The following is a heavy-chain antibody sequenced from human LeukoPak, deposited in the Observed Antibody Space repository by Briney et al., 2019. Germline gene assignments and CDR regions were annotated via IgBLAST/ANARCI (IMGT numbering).Heavy chain of an antibody. V-gene: IGHV3-30*03. Sequence: GGSLRLSCAASGFTFSSYGMHWVRRAPGKGLEWVAVISYDGSNKYYADSVKGRFTISRDNSKNTLYLQMNSLRAEDTAVYYCAREPTTVSPPGWGQGTLVTVSS. CDR2: ISYDGSNK. CDR1: GFTFSSYG. J-gene: IGHJ4*02. D-gene: IGHD4-11*01. CDR3: AREPTTVSPPG.